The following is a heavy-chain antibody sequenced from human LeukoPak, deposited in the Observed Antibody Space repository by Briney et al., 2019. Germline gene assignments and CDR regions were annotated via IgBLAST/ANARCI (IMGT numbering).Heavy chain of an antibody. Sequence: ASVKVSCKASGYTFTGYYMHWVRQAPGQGLEWMGWINPNSGGTNYAQKFQGRVTMAGDTSISTAYMELSRLRSDDTAVYYCARVGSSSWSDAFDIWGQGTMVTVSS. V-gene: IGHV1-2*02. J-gene: IGHJ3*02. D-gene: IGHD6-13*01. CDR3: ARVGSSSWSDAFDI. CDR1: GYTFTGYY. CDR2: INPNSGGT.